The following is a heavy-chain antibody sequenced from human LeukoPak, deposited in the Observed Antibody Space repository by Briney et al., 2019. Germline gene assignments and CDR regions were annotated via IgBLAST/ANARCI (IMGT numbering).Heavy chain of an antibody. CDR2: IGTAGNT. CDR3: ARGYTMVRGAPPDY. Sequence: GGSLRLSCAASGFTFSSYDMHWVRQATGKGLEWVSAIGTAGNTYYPGSVKGRFAISRENAKNSLYLQMNSLRAGDTAVYYCARGYTMVRGAPPDYWGQGTLVTVSS. D-gene: IGHD3-10*01. CDR1: GFTFSSYD. V-gene: IGHV3-13*01. J-gene: IGHJ4*02.